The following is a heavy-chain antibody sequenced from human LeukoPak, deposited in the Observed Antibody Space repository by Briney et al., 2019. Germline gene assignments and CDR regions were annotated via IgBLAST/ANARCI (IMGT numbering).Heavy chain of an antibody. V-gene: IGHV3-66*01. Sequence: GGSLRLSCAASGFTVSSNYMSWVRQAPGKGLEWVSVIYSGGSTYYADSVKGRFTISRDNSKNTLYLQMNSLRAEDTAVYYCARGGSLLRWGGREYYYYGMDVWGQGTTVTVSS. CDR3: ARGGSLLRWGGREYYYYGMDV. D-gene: IGHD2-15*01. CDR2: IYSGGST. J-gene: IGHJ6*02. CDR1: GFTVSSNY.